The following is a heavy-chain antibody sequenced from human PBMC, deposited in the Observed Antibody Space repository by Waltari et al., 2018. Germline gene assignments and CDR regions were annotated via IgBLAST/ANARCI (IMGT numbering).Heavy chain of an antibody. V-gene: IGHV3-48*02. CDR3: ARAREMGDY. Sequence: EVQLVESGGGLVHPGGSVSLSCAASGFTFSMHGMNWVRQAPGKGLEWLSYISSSSGSIYYADSVKGRFTISRDNAKNSLYLQMNSLRDEDTAVYYCARAREMGDYWGQGTLVNVSS. CDR1: GFTFSMHG. D-gene: IGHD1-26*01. CDR2: ISSSSGSI. J-gene: IGHJ4*02.